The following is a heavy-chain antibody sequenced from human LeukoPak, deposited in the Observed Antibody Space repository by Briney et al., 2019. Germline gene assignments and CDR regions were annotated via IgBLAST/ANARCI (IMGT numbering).Heavy chain of an antibody. J-gene: IGHJ6*02. Sequence: GGSLRLSCAASGFTFSSYEMNWVRQAPGKGLEWVSYISSSGSTIYYADSVKGRFTISRDNAKNSLYLQMNSLRAEDTAVYYCARGRSSWIGRWNYYYYYGMDVWGQGTTVTVSS. CDR3: ARGRSSWIGRWNYYYYYGMDV. CDR2: ISSSGSTI. D-gene: IGHD6-13*01. V-gene: IGHV3-48*03. CDR1: GFTFSSYE.